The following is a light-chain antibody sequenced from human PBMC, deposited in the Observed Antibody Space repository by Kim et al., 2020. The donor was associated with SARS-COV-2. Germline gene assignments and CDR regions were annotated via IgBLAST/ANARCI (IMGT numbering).Light chain of an antibody. Sequence: ASVGDRVTLTCRASLGISRLLAWYQQKPGKAPEVLIYGASTLQSGVPSRFSGSGSGTEFILTISGLQPEDTATYYCQQLSSYPRTFGGGTKVDIK. V-gene: IGKV1-9*01. J-gene: IGKJ4*01. CDR3: QQLSSYPRT. CDR2: GAS. CDR1: LGISRL.